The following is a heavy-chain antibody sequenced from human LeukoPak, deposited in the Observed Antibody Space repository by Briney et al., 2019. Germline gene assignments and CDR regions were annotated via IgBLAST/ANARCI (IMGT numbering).Heavy chain of an antibody. CDR3: ARGYGVVPVSPAGNWFDP. CDR2: INHSGST. V-gene: IGHV4-34*01. CDR1: GGSFSGYY. D-gene: IGHD4-17*01. J-gene: IGHJ5*02. Sequence: SETLSLTCAVYGGSFSGYYWSWIRQPPGKGLEWIGEINHSGSTNYNPSLKSRVTISVDTSKNQFSLKLSSVTAADTAVYYCARGYGVVPVSPAGNWFDPWAQATLVTVSS.